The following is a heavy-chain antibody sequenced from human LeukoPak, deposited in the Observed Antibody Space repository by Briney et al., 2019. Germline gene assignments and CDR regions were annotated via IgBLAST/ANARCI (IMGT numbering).Heavy chain of an antibody. D-gene: IGHD3-16*02. Sequence: ASVKVSCTASGYTFTSYYMHWVRQAPGQGLEWMGIINPSGGSTSYAQKFQGRVTMTRDTSTSTVYMELSSLRSEDTAVYYCARVGLRLGELSLYFDYWGQGTLVTVSS. J-gene: IGHJ4*02. V-gene: IGHV1-46*01. CDR2: INPSGGST. CDR1: GYTFTSYY. CDR3: ARVGLRLGELSLYFDY.